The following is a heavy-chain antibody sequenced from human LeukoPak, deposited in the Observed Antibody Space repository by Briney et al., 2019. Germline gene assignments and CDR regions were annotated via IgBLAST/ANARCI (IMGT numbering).Heavy chain of an antibody. D-gene: IGHD1-26*01. CDR1: GFTFSSYG. V-gene: IGHV3-33*01. J-gene: IGHJ4*02. Sequence: GGSLRLSCAASGFTFSSYGMHWVRQTPGKGLEWVAIIWSDGSNKYYADSVKGRFTISRDNSKNTLYLQMNSLRAEDTAVYYCARGSGSFSGGFDYWGQGALVTVSS. CDR2: IWSDGSNK. CDR3: ARGSGSFSGGFDY.